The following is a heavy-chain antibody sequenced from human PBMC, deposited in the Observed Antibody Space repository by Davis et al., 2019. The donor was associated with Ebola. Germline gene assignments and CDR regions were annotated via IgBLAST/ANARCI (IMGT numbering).Heavy chain of an antibody. V-gene: IGHV3-64D*08. CDR2: ISSNGGST. CDR3: TCTVTTTGDY. D-gene: IGHD4-17*01. J-gene: IGHJ4*02. CDR1: GFTFSSYA. Sequence: GGSLRLSCSASGFTFSSYAMHWVRQAPGKGLEYVSAISSNGGSTYCADSVKGRFTISRDNSKNTLYLQMSSLRAEDTAVYYCTCTVTTTGDYWGQGTLVTVSS.